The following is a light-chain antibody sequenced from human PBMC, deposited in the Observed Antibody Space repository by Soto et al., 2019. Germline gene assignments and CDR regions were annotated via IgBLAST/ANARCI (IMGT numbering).Light chain of an antibody. CDR2: GAS. V-gene: IGKV3-20*01. CDR1: QSVSSSY. Sequence: IVLTQSPGTLSLSPGERATLSCRASQSVSSSYLAWYQQKPGQAPRLLSYGASSRATGIPDRFSGSGSGTDFTLTISRLEPEDFAVYYYQEYGRTLGHGTRLDIK. J-gene: IGKJ5*01. CDR3: QEYGRT.